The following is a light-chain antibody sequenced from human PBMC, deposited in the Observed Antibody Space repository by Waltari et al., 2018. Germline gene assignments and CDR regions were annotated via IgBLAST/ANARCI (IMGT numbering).Light chain of an antibody. J-gene: IGKJ1*01. Sequence: DIVLTQSPDSLAVSLGEGATINRKSSQTLLFPTNNKKYLAWYQQKPRQPPKLRFSWACTRASGVPDRFSASGAGTDYTLTISNLQAEDVAVYYCQQYYGTPRTFGQGTRVEIK. V-gene: IGKV4-1*01. CDR3: QQYYGTPRT. CDR2: WAC. CDR1: QTLLFPTNNKKY.